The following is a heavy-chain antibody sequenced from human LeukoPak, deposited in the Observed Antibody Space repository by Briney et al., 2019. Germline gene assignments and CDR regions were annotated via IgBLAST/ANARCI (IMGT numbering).Heavy chain of an antibody. CDR1: GYTFTSYG. Sequence: ASVKVSCKASGYTFTSYGISWVRQAPGQGLEWMGWISAYNGNTNYAQKLQGRVTMSTDTSTSTAYMELRSLRSDDTAVYYCARWVRGVMLYYYYMDVWGKGTTVTISS. J-gene: IGHJ6*03. V-gene: IGHV1-18*01. CDR2: ISAYNGNT. D-gene: IGHD3-10*01. CDR3: ARWVRGVMLYYYYMDV.